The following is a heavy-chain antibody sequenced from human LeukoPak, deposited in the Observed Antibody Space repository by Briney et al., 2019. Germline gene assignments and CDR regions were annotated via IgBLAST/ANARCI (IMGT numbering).Heavy chain of an antibody. Sequence: SETLSLTCAVYGGSFSGYYWSWIRQPPGKGLEWIGETNHSGSTNYNPSLKSRVTISVDTSKNQFSLKLSSVTAADTAVYYCARGLTGSSGSYYFDYWGQGTLVTVSS. CDR2: TNHSGST. D-gene: IGHD6-19*01. CDR3: ARGLTGSSGSYYFDY. CDR1: GGSFSGYY. V-gene: IGHV4-34*01. J-gene: IGHJ4*02.